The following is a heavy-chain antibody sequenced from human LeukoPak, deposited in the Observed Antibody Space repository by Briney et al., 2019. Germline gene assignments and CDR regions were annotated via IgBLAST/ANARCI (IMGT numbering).Heavy chain of an antibody. J-gene: IGHJ4*02. CDR3: AKGSSSSRPYYFDY. Sequence: PGGSLRLSCAASGFTFSSYAMSWVRQAPGKGLEWVSAITDSGGDTYHADSVKGRFTISRDNSQDTLYLQMNSLRVEDTALYFCAKGSSSSRPYYFDYWGQGTLVTVSS. V-gene: IGHV3-23*01. CDR2: ITDSGGDT. CDR1: GFTFSSYA. D-gene: IGHD6-6*01.